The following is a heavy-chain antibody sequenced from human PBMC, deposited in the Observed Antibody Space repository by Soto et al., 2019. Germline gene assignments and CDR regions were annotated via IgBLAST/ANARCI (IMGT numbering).Heavy chain of an antibody. CDR1: GGSISSGGYY. CDR3: ARTHPYDYDAGYPVHIAFDI. CDR2: IYYSGST. D-gene: IGHD3-10*01. Sequence: QVQLQESGPGLVKPSQTLSLTCTVSGGSISSGGYYWSWIRQHPGKGLEWIGYIYYSGSTYYNPSLKSRVTISVDTSKNQYSLKLSAVKAADTAVYYCARTHPYDYDAGYPVHIAFDIWGQGTMVTVSS. J-gene: IGHJ3*02. V-gene: IGHV4-31*03.